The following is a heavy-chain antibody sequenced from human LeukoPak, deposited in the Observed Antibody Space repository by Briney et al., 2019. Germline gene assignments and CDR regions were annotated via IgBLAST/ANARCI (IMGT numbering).Heavy chain of an antibody. V-gene: IGHV3-30*02. Sequence: GGSLRLSCAASGFTFSSYGMHWVRQAPGKGLEWVAFIRYDGSNKYYADSVKGRFTISRDNSKNTLYLQMNSLRAEDTAVYYCAKEDIALLWFGEFDKYFDYWGQGTLVTVSS. CDR2: IRYDGSNK. CDR3: AKEDIALLWFGEFDKYFDY. J-gene: IGHJ4*02. CDR1: GFTFSSYG. D-gene: IGHD3-10*01.